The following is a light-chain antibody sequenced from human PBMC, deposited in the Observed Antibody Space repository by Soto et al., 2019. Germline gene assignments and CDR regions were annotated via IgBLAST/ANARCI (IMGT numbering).Light chain of an antibody. CDR2: DAS. Sequence: EIVLTQSPATLSLSPGERATLSCRASQSVSSYLAWYQQKPGQAPRLLIYDASNRATGIPARFSGSGSGTDFTLTISSLESEYFAVYYCQQRSNWPPLTFGQGTRLEIK. J-gene: IGKJ5*01. CDR1: QSVSSY. V-gene: IGKV3-11*01. CDR3: QQRSNWPPLT.